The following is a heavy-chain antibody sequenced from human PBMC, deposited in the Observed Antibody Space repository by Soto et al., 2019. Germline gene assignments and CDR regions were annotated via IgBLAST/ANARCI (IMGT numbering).Heavy chain of an antibody. CDR3: ARGRVGGGPAASGDYYYYGMDV. Sequence: ASETLSLTCAVSGGSISSSNWWSWVRQPPGKGLEWIGEIYHSGSTNYNPSLKSRVTISVDKSKNQFSLKLSSVTAADTAVYYCARGRVGGGPAASGDYYYYGMDVWGQGTTVTVSS. J-gene: IGHJ6*02. D-gene: IGHD2-2*01. V-gene: IGHV4-4*02. CDR1: GGSISSSNW. CDR2: IYHSGST.